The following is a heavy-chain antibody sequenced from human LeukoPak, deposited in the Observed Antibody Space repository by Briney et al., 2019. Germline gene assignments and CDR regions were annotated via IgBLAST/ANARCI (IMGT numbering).Heavy chain of an antibody. CDR3: ARGFLRGYSRGYFDL. J-gene: IGHJ2*01. CDR1: GGSFGGYY. V-gene: IGHV4-34*01. CDR2: INHSGST. D-gene: IGHD5-18*01. Sequence: TSETLSLTCAVYGGSFGGYYWNWIRQPPGKGLEWIGEINHSGSTNYNPSLKSRVTISVDTSKNQFSLRLSSVTAADTAVYYCARGFLRGYSRGYFDLWGRGTLVTVSS.